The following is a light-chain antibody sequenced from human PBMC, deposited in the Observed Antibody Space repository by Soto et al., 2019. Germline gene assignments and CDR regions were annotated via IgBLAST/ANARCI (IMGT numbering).Light chain of an antibody. CDR3: AACDDSLKAQV. V-gene: IGLV1-44*01. CDR2: TTN. CDR1: SSNIGTSS. Sequence: QSVLTQPHSASGTPGQRVTISCSGSSSNIGTSSVHWFQQLPGTAPKLLISTTNQRPSGVPERFSGSKSGTSASLSSSGLQSEDEADYYCAACDDSLKAQVFGTGTKLTVL. J-gene: IGLJ1*01.